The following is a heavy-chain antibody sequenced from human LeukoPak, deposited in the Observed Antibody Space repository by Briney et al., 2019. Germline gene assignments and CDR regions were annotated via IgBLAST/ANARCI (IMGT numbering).Heavy chain of an antibody. CDR1: GLTVSSDY. Sequence: GGSLRLSCAASGLTVSSDYMTWVRQAPGKGLEWVSVIYSGGRTSYADSVKGRFTISRDNSKNTLYLQMNSLRAEDTAVYHCARVDSRTAQFDYWGQGTLVTVSS. V-gene: IGHV3-66*01. D-gene: IGHD6-13*01. J-gene: IGHJ4*02. CDR2: IYSGGRT. CDR3: ARVDSRTAQFDY.